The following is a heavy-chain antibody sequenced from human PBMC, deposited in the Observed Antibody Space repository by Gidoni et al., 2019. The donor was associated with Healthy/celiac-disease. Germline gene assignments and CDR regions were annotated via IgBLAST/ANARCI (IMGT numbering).Heavy chain of an antibody. CDR2: IYYSGST. CDR1: GGSISSYY. CDR3: ASIMTTVPY. J-gene: IGHJ4*02. V-gene: IGHV4-59*01. Sequence: QVQLQESVPGLVKPSETLSLTCTAPGGSISSYYWSWIRPPPGKGLEWIEYIYYSGSTNYNPSLKSRVTISVDTSKNQFSLKLSSVTAADTAVYYCASIMTTVPYWGQGTLVTVSS. D-gene: IGHD4-17*01.